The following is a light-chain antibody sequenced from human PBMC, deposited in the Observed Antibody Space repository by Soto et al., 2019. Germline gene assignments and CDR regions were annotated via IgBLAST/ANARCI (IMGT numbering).Light chain of an antibody. CDR1: QSVSGSY. J-gene: IGKJ1*01. Sequence: EIVLTQSPGTLSVSPGERATLSCRASQSVSGSYLAWYQQKPGQAPRLLIYGASIRATGIPVRFSGSGSGAEFTLTISSLQSEDFAVYYCQQYDGWPRTFGQGTKVDIK. CDR2: GAS. CDR3: QQYDGWPRT. V-gene: IGKV3-15*01.